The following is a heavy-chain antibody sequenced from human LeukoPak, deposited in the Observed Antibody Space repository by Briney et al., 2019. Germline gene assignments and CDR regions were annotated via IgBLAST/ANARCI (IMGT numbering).Heavy chain of an antibody. D-gene: IGHD6-6*01. J-gene: IGHJ5*02. V-gene: IGHV4-39*07. CDR3: ARIYSSSSGEWFDP. CDR2: INHSGST. CDR1: GGSISISSYY. Sequence: KSSETLSLTCTVSGGSISISSYYWSWIRQPPGKGLEWIGEINHSGSTNYNPSLKSRVTISVDTSKNQFSLKLSSVTAADTAVYYCARIYSSSSGEWFDPWGQGTLVTVSS.